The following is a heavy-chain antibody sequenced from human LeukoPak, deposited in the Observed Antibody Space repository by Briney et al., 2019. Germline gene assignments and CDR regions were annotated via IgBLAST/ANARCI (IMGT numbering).Heavy chain of an antibody. CDR3: ARQFIYDSGGYESWAFDP. V-gene: IGHV5-51*01. D-gene: IGHD3-22*01. CDR2: IYPGDSDT. J-gene: IGHJ5*02. CDR1: GYSFTSYW. Sequence: GESLKISCKGSGYSFTSYWIGWVRQMPGKGLEWMGIIYPGDSDTRYSPSFQGQVTISADKSISTAYLQWSSLKASDTAMYYCARQFIYDSGGYESWAFDPWGQGTLVTVSS.